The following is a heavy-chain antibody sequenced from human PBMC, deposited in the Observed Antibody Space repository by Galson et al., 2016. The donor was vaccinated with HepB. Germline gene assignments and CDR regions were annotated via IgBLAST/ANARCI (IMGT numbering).Heavy chain of an antibody. V-gene: IGHV3-21*01. Sequence: SLRLSCAVSGFTFSSYSMNWVRQAPGKGLEWVSTISSSGSYIYYADSLKGRFTISRDNAKNSLYLQMNSLRAEDTAVYYCARTTWNYVSIYWGQGILVTVSS. CDR1: GFTFSSYS. CDR2: ISSSGSYI. D-gene: IGHD1-7*01. CDR3: ARTTWNYVSIY. J-gene: IGHJ4*02.